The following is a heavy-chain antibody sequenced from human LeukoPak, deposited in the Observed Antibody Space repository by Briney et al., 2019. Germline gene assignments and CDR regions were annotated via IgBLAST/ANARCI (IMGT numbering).Heavy chain of an antibody. CDR1: GYTFTSYY. Sequence: ASVKVSCKASGYTFTSYYMHWVRQAPGQGLEWMGIINPSGGSTSYAQKFQGRVTITRDTSASTAYMELSSLRSEDTAVYYCAREPPHLSSGSYYLSYWGQGTLVTVSS. J-gene: IGHJ4*02. V-gene: IGHV1-46*01. CDR3: AREPPHLSSGSYYLSY. D-gene: IGHD1-26*01. CDR2: INPSGGST.